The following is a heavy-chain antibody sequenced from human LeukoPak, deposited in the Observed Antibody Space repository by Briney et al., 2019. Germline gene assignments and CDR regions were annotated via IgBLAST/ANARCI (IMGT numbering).Heavy chain of an antibody. CDR1: GFTFSDYY. Sequence: PGGSLTLSCTGSGFTFSDYYINWVRQAPGKGLERVSPISNTGSTKYYGDSVQGRFTISRDNVKNSVSLQMKSLSAEDTAVYYCAREDYGGTSFDYWGQGALVAVSS. D-gene: IGHD4-23*01. V-gene: IGHV3-11*01. CDR3: AREDYGGTSFDY. J-gene: IGHJ4*02. CDR2: ISNTGSTK.